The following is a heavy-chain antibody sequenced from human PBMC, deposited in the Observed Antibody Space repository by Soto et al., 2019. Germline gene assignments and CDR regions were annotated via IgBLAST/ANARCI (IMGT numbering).Heavy chain of an antibody. CDR1: GFTVSSNY. CDR2: IYSGGST. J-gene: IGHJ1*01. Sequence: EVQLVESGGGLVQPGGSLRLSCAASGFTVSSNYMSWVRQAPGKGLEWVSVIYSGGSTYYADSVKGRFTISRHNSKNTLYLQMNSLRAEDTAVYYCARGDGYYPPGYFQHWGQGTLGTVSS. D-gene: IGHD3-22*01. CDR3: ARGDGYYPPGYFQH. V-gene: IGHV3-53*04.